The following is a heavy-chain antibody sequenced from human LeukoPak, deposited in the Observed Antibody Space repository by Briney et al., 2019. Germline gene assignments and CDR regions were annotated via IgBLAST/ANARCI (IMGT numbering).Heavy chain of an antibody. Sequence: SETLSLTCAVYGGSFSGYYWSWIRQPPGKGLEWIGEINHSGSTNYNPSLKSRVTISVDTSKNQFSLKLSSVTAADTAVYYCAAPKWGYDFWSGYPRLDYWGQGTLGTVSS. CDR2: INHSGST. V-gene: IGHV4-34*01. CDR1: GGSFSGYY. J-gene: IGHJ4*02. CDR3: AAPKWGYDFWSGYPRLDY. D-gene: IGHD3-3*01.